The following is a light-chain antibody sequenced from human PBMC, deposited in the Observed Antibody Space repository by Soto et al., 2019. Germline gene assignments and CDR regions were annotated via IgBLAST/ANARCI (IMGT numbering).Light chain of an antibody. V-gene: IGKV1-39*01. CDR2: AAS. J-gene: IGKJ5*01. CDR1: QSVSSY. CDR3: QQSYRAVT. Sequence: DIQMTQSPSSLSASVVDRISITFRASQSVSSYLNWYQQKPGKAPRLLIYAASHLQTGVPSRFRGTGSATHFTLTISSLQPEDFATYYCQQSYRAVTFGQGARLEIK.